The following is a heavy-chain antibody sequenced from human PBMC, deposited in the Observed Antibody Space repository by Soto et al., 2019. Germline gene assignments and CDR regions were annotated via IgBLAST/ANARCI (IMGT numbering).Heavy chain of an antibody. Sequence: SETLSLTCFVSGYSITAGGYYWSWIRHHPGKGLEWIGSFYSSGSIIYNPSPRSRVSISGDTSSNQFSMSLTSVTAADTARYYCARMYSSGSGWFHPWGQGTLVTVSS. CDR3: ARMYSSGSGWFHP. D-gene: IGHD6-19*01. J-gene: IGHJ5*02. V-gene: IGHV4-31*03. CDR1: GYSITAGGYY. CDR2: FYSSGSI.